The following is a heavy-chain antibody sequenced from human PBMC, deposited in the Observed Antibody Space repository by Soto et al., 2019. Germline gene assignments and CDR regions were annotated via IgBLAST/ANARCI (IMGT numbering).Heavy chain of an antibody. Sequence: QVHLVQSGAEVKKPGASVKVSCKGSGYAFTTYGITWVRQAPGQGLEWMGWISAHNGNTNYAQKLQGRVTVTRDTPTSTAYRELGGLRSDDTAVYYCARGRKGDYWGQGALVTVSP. J-gene: IGHJ4*02. V-gene: IGHV1-18*01. CDR1: GYAFTTYG. CDR2: ISAHNGNT. CDR3: ARGRKGDY.